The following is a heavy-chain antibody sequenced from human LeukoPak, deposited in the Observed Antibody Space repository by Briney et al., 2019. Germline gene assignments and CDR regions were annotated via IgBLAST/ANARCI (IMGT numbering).Heavy chain of an antibody. V-gene: IGHV3-74*01. D-gene: IGHD2/OR15-2a*01. CDR2: IKSDGSDT. Sequence: PGGSLRLSCAASGFTLSSYWMHWVRQVPGKGLVWVSRIKSDGSDTRYADSVKGRFTISKDNAKNTVYLQMNSLRAEDTAVYYCVSFYETYWGRGTLVTVSS. CDR1: GFTLSSYW. J-gene: IGHJ4*02. CDR3: VSFYETY.